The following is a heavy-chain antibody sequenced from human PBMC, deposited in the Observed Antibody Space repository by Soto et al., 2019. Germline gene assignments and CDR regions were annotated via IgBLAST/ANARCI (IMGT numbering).Heavy chain of an antibody. CDR2: INVGSGNT. V-gene: IGHV1-3*01. CDR3: ARDTETLGPRANDALDI. CDR1: GYTFSAYT. J-gene: IGHJ3*02. Sequence: ASVKVSCKAAGYTFSAYTMNWVRQAPGQSLEWMGWINVGSGNTRYSQNFQGRVSITRDKSASTVYMELTGLKSEDTAMYYCARDTETLGPRANDALDIWGQGTMVTVSS. D-gene: IGHD3-3*02.